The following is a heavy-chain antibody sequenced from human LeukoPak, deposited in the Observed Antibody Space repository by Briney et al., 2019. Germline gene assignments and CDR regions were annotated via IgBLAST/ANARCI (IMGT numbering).Heavy chain of an antibody. J-gene: IGHJ4*02. Sequence: GGSLRLSCAASGITFSSYAMSWVRQAPGKGLEWVSGISGSGRSTFYADSVKGRFTISRDNSKNTLYLQMNSLRAEDTAVYYCARDFSSGSYYGDYYFDYWGQGALVTVSS. D-gene: IGHD1-26*01. CDR1: GITFSSYA. CDR2: ISGSGRST. V-gene: IGHV3-23*01. CDR3: ARDFSSGSYYGDYYFDY.